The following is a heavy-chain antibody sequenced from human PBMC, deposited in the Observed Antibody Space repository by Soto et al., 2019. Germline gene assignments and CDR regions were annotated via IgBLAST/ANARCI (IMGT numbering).Heavy chain of an antibody. V-gene: IGHV3-23*01. J-gene: IGHJ3*02. CDR2: IGGDGGSP. D-gene: IGHD2-21*01. Sequence: EAQLLESGGGLVQPGGSLRLSCAASGFTFSEYAMSWVRQAPGKGLEWVSVIGGDGGSPNYADSVKGRFTVSRDNSKSTLYLQMEGLRAEDTALYYLVKDAITRNGSYYPFYIWGQGKMVTGSS. CDR3: VKDAITRNGSYYPFYI. CDR1: GFTFSEYA.